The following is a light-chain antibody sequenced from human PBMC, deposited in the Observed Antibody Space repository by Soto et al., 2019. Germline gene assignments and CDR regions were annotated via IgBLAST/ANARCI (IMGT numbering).Light chain of an antibody. CDR2: GAS. CDR1: QSVSSSY. CDR3: QQYGSSSYT. V-gene: IGKV3-20*01. Sequence: EIVLTQSPGTLSLFPGERATLSCRASQSVSSSYLAWYQQKSGQAPRLLIYGASSRATGIPDRFSGSGSGTDFTLTISRLEPEDFAVYYCQQYGSSSYTFGQGTKLEIK. J-gene: IGKJ2*01.